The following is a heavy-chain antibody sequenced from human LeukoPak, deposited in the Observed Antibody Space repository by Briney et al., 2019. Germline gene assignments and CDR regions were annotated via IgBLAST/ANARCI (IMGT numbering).Heavy chain of an antibody. V-gene: IGHV1-2*02. Sequence: ASVKVSCKASGYIFTGYYLHWVRQAPGQEPEWMGWINPNSGGTNYAQKFQGRVTMTGDTSINTVYMELGRLRSDDTAIYYCARDVGSSWYADYWGQGTLVTVSS. CDR3: ARDVGSSWYADY. CDR1: GYIFTGYY. J-gene: IGHJ4*02. CDR2: INPNSGGT. D-gene: IGHD6-13*01.